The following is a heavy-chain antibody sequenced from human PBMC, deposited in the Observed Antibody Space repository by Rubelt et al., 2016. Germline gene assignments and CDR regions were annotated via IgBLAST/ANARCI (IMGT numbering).Heavy chain of an antibody. CDR3: AASHWGSFDS. J-gene: IGHJ4*02. CDR2: IYYNGNT. Sequence: QVQLQESGPGLVKPSETLSLTCTVSGGFINSHYWSWIRQPPGKGLEWIGYIYYNGNTKYNPSLRSRVPISIDTSKKQFSLKLNSVTAADTAVYYCAASHWGSFDSWGPGTLVTVSS. V-gene: IGHV4-59*03. D-gene: IGHD7-27*01. CDR1: GGFINSHY.